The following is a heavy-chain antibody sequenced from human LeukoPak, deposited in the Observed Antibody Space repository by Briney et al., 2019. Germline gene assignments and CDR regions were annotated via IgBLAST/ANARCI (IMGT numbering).Heavy chain of an antibody. Sequence: PSETLSLTCTVSGGSISSSSYYSGWIRQPPGKGLEWIGSIYYSGSTYYNLSLTSRVTISVDTSKNQFALKLSSVTAADTAVYYCASALCGGDCYGENWFDPWGQGTLVTVSS. CDR2: IYYSGST. CDR3: ASALCGGDCYGENWFDP. CDR1: GGSISSSSYY. V-gene: IGHV4-39*01. J-gene: IGHJ5*02. D-gene: IGHD2-21*02.